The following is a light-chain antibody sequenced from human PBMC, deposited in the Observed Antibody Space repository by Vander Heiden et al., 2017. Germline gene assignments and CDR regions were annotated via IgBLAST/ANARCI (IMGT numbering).Light chain of an antibody. Sequence: SSELTQDPAVSVALGQTVRITCKGDSLRSYYASWYQQKPGQAPVLVIYGKNNRPSGIPDRFSGSSSGITASLTITGAQAEDEADYYCNSRDSSGNHLVFGGGTKLTVL. CDR2: GKN. CDR3: NSRDSSGNHLV. J-gene: IGLJ3*02. CDR1: SLRSYY. V-gene: IGLV3-19*01.